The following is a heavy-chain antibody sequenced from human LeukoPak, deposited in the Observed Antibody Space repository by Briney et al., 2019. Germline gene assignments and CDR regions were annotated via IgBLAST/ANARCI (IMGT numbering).Heavy chain of an antibody. V-gene: IGHV3-48*03. Sequence: GGSLRLSCAASGFTFSSYEMNWVRQAPGKGLEWVSYISSSGSSIYYADSVKGRFTISRDNAKNSLCLQMNSLRAEDTAVYYCARILGFTLDYWGQGTLVTVSS. CDR2: ISSSGSSI. CDR1: GFTFSSYE. J-gene: IGHJ4*02. CDR3: ARILGFTLDY.